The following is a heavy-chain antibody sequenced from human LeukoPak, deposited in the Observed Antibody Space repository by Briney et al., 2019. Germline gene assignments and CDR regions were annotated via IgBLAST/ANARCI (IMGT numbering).Heavy chain of an antibody. CDR3: ARDFRVRYYDSSGYLDY. D-gene: IGHD3-22*01. V-gene: IGHV4-59*01. Sequence: PSETLSLTCTVSGGSISSYYWSWIRQPPGKGLEWIGYIYYSGSTNYNPSLKSRVTISVDTSKNQFSLKLSSVTAADTAVYYCARDFRVRYYDSSGYLDYWGQGTLVTVSS. CDR2: IYYSGST. CDR1: GGSISSYY. J-gene: IGHJ4*02.